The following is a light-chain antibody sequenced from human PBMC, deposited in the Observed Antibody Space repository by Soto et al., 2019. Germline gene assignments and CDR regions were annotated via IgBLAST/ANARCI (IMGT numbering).Light chain of an antibody. CDR3: QHYNTYPWT. CDR2: KAS. CDR1: QTISSW. J-gene: IGKJ1*01. Sequence: DIQMTQSPSTLSGSVGDRVTLTCRASQTISSWLAWYQQKPGKAPNLLIHKASHLESGVPSRFSGSGSGTEFTLTISSLQPGDFATYYCQHYNTYPWTFGQGTKVDIK. V-gene: IGKV1-5*03.